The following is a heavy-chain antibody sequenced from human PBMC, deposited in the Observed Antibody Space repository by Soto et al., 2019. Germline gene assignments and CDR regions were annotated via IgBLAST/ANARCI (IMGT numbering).Heavy chain of an antibody. CDR3: ARVMQRIAVAGTGYFDY. CDR2: IIPIFGTA. D-gene: IGHD6-19*01. V-gene: IGHV1-69*13. J-gene: IGHJ4*02. Sequence: SVKVSCKASGGTFSSYAISWVRQAPGQGLEWMGGIIPIFGTANYAQKFQGRVTITADESTSTAYMELSSLRSEDTAVYYCARVMQRIAVAGTGYFDYWGQGTLVTVSS. CDR1: GGTFSSYA.